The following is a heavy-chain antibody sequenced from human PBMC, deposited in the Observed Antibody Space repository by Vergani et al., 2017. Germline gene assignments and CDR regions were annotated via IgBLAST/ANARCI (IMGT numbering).Heavy chain of an antibody. CDR1: GGSISSGGYS. J-gene: IGHJ5*02. CDR3: AREWGYCSSTSCYTGWFDP. D-gene: IGHD2-2*02. V-gene: IGHV4-30-2*01. CDR2: IYHSGST. Sequence: QLQLQESGSGLVKPSQTLSLTCAVSGGSISSGGYSWSWIRQPPVKGLEWIGYIYHSGSTYYNPSLKSRVTISVDRSKNQFSLKLSSVTAADTAVYYCAREWGYCSSTSCYTGWFDPWGQGTLVTVSS.